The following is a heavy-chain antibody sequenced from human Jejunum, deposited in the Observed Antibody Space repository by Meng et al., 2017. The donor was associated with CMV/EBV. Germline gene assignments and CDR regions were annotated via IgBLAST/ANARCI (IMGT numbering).Heavy chain of an antibody. V-gene: IGHV3-74*01. CDR3: ATWSDS. J-gene: IGHJ4*02. D-gene: IGHD2-8*01. CDR1: GFTFTNYW. Sequence: SLSLSCAASGFTFTNYWMHWVRQAPGKGLVWVSRINTDGSAAYYADSVKGRFTISRDNAQNTLYLQMNSLRADDTAVYYCATWSDSWGQGTLVTVSS. CDR2: INTDGSAA.